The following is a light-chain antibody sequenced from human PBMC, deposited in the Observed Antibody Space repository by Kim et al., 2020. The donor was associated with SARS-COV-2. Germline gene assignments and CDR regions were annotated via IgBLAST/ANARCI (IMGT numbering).Light chain of an antibody. CDR3: QQYGSSPLT. CDR1: QSVSSSY. J-gene: IGKJ4*01. V-gene: IGKV3-20*01. Sequence: EIVLTQSPGTLSLSPGERATLSCRASQSVSSSYLAWYQQKPGQAPRLLIYGASSRATGILDRFSGSGSGTDFTLTINRLEPEDFGVFYCQQYGSSPLTFGGGTKVDIK. CDR2: GAS.